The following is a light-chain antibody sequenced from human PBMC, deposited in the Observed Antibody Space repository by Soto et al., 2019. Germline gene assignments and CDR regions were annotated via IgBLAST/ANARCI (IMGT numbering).Light chain of an antibody. Sequence: QSVLTQPPSASGAPGRRAGFFAFGLISKIGSHDVYWYQQLPGLAPKLLIYKNNQRPSGVPDRFSGSKSGTSASLAISGLRSEDEADYYCAAWADSLFHVLFGGGTKLTVL. J-gene: IGLJ2*01. V-gene: IGLV1-47*01. CDR2: KNN. CDR3: AAWADSLFHVL. CDR1: ISKIGSHD.